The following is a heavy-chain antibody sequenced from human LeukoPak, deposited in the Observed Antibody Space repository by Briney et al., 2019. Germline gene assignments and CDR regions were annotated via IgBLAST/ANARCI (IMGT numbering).Heavy chain of an antibody. D-gene: IGHD2-15*01. Sequence: PGGSLRLSCAASGFTVSSNYMSWVRQAPAKGLEWVSAISGSGGSTYYADSVKGRFTISRDNSKNTLYLQMNSLRAEDTAVYYCAAASCSGGSCYPYYFDYWGQGTLVTASS. CDR2: ISGSGGST. CDR1: GFTVSSNY. V-gene: IGHV3-23*01. CDR3: AAASCSGGSCYPYYFDY. J-gene: IGHJ4*02.